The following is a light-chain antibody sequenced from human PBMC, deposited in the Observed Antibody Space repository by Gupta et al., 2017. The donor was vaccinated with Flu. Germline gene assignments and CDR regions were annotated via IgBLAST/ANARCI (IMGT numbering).Light chain of an antibody. CDR3: QQRSNWPPYT. V-gene: IGKV3-11*01. CDR1: QSVSSY. Sequence: IVFTQSPATLSLSPGERATLSCSASQSVSSYLAWYQQKPGQAPRLLIYDASNRDTGIPARFSGSGYGTDFTLTISSREPEDCAVYYCQQRSNWPPYTFGQGTKLEIK. CDR2: DAS. J-gene: IGKJ2*01.